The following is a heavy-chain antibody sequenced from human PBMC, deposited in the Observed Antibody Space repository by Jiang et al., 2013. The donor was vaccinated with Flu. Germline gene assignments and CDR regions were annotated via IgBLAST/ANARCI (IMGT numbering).Heavy chain of an antibody. V-gene: IGHV1-46*01. Sequence: SYGISWVRQAPGQGLEWMGIINPSGGSTSYAQKFQGRVTMTRDTSTSTVYMELSSLRSEDTAVYYCARVGVYSTIDYWGQGTLVTVSS. J-gene: IGHJ4*02. CDR3: ARVGVYSTIDY. CDR2: INPSGGST. CDR1: SYG. D-gene: IGHD2-8*02.